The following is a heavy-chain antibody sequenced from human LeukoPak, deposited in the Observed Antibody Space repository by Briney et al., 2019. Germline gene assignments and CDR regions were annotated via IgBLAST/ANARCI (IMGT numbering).Heavy chain of an antibody. CDR2: IHHSGST. CDR3: ARDSGNWFDP. D-gene: IGHD3-10*01. Sequence: SETLSLTCTVSGGSFSSDISYWSWIRQPPGTGLEWIGYIHHSGSTNYNPSLKSRVTISVDTSKNQFSLRLSSVTAADTAVYYCARDSGNWFDPWGQGTLVTVSS. CDR1: GGSFSSDISY. V-gene: IGHV4-61*01. J-gene: IGHJ5*02.